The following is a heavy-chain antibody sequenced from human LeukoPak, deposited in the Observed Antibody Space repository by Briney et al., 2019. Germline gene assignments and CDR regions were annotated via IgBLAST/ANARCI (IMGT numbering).Heavy chain of an antibody. V-gene: IGHV3-7*01. D-gene: IGHD3-16*01. J-gene: IGHJ6*02. CDR3: ARDNYLFGGYYYYYGMDV. Sequence: GGSLRLSCAASGFTFTSYWMSWVRQAPGKGLEWVANIKRDGSEKYYVDSVKGRFTISRDNAKNSLYLQMNSLRAEDTAVYYCARDNYLFGGYYYYYGMDVWGQGTTVTVSS. CDR1: GFTFTSYW. CDR2: IKRDGSEK.